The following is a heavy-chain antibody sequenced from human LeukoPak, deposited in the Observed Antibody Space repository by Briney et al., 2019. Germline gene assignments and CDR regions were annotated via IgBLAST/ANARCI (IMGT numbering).Heavy chain of an antibody. CDR1: GYTFTSYG. J-gene: IGHJ4*02. CDR3: ATFSGYDYGVDY. Sequence: ASVKVSCKASGYTFTSYGISWVRQAPGQGLEWMGWISAYNGNTNYAQKLQGRVTMTEDTSTDTAYMELSSLRSEDTAVYYCATFSGYDYGVDYWGQGTLVTVSS. CDR2: ISAYNGNT. D-gene: IGHD5-12*01. V-gene: IGHV1-18*01.